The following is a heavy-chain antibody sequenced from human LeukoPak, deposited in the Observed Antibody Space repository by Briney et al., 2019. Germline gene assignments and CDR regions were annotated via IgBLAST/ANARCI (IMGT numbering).Heavy chain of an antibody. CDR1: GFTFSSYE. J-gene: IGHJ4*02. V-gene: IGHV3-48*03. Sequence: QAGGSLRLSCAASGFTFSSYEMNWVRQAPGKGLEWVSYISSSGSTIYYADSVKGRFTISRDNAKNSLYLQMNSLRAEDTAVYYCARSLRLRPGIAAAGTGTDYWGQGTLVTVSS. D-gene: IGHD6-13*01. CDR3: ARSLRLRPGIAAAGTGTDY. CDR2: ISSSGSTI.